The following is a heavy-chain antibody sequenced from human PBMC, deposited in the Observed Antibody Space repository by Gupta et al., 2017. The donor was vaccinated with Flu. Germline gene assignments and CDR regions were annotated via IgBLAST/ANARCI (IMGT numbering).Heavy chain of an antibody. V-gene: IGHV3-11*01. Sequence: SFIDYYVVWIRQAQGKGLEWFSYSSSSGSTIYYADSGKVRFTISRDNAKNSLYLQRNSLRAEDTAVYDCAREGYSYCYFHWGQGTLVTVSS. CDR2: SSSSGSTI. D-gene: IGHD5-18*01. CDR3: AREGYSYCYFH. J-gene: IGHJ4*02. CDR1: SFIDYY.